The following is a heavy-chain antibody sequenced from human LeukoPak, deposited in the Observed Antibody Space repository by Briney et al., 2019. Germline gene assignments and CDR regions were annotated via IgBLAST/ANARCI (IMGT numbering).Heavy chain of an antibody. D-gene: IGHD6-13*01. CDR1: GFTFSSYW. V-gene: IGHV3-7*03. CDR2: IKPDGTTK. J-gene: IGHJ4*02. Sequence: GGSLRLSCEASGFTFSSYWMSWVRQAPGKGLEWVANIKPDGTTKFYVDSVKGRFTISRDNALNSLYLQMNSLRAEDTAIYYCARSIPYGTTWYGRSDYWGQGTLVTVSS. CDR3: ARSIPYGTTWYGRSDY.